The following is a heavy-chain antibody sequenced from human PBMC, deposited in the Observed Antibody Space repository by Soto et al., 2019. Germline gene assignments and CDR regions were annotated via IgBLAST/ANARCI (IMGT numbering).Heavy chain of an antibody. J-gene: IGHJ5*02. Sequence: PSETLSLTCTVSGGSISSGDYYWSWIRQPPGKGLEWIGYISYSGSTYYNPSLKSRVSISADTSKNQFYLNLSSVTAADTAVYYCARDHYGPGWFDPRGQGTLVTVSS. CDR2: ISYSGST. D-gene: IGHD3-10*01. CDR3: ARDHYGPGWFDP. CDR1: GGSISSGDYY. V-gene: IGHV4-30-4*01.